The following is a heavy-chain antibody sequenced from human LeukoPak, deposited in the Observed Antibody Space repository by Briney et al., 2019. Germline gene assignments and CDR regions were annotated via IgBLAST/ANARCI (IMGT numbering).Heavy chain of an antibody. V-gene: IGHV4-59*01. CDR1: GGSISTYY. CDR3: AREPYSSSGGLGY. Sequence: SETLSLTCTVSGGSISTYYWSWIRQPPGKGLEWIGYIYYSGSTNYNPSLKSRVTISVDTSKNQFSLKLSSVTAADTAVYYCAREPYSSSGGLGYWGQGTLVTVSS. CDR2: IYYSGST. D-gene: IGHD6-6*01. J-gene: IGHJ4*02.